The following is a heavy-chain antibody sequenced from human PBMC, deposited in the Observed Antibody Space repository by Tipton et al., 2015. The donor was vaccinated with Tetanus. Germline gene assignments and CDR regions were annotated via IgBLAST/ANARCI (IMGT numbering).Heavy chain of an antibody. D-gene: IGHD2-21*01. CDR3: ARRSHIGAPV. Sequence: TLSLTCTVSGGSISTGGYSWRWIRQPPGKGLECIGYIFRTGSTTYSPSLRSRGTISIDTSRNQFSLQLSSVTAADTALYFCARRSHIGAPVWGQGTLVIVAS. J-gene: IGHJ3*01. V-gene: IGHV4-30-2*03. CDR1: GGSISTGGYS. CDR2: IFRTGST.